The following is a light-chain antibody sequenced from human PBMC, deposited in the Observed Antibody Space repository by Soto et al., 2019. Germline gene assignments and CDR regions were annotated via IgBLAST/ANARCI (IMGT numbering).Light chain of an antibody. CDR1: QTVRSNY. J-gene: IGKJ1*01. Sequence: ENVLTQSPGTLSLSPGERATLSCRASQTVRSNYLAWYQQKTGQTPRLLIYEASSRFTGIPDRFTGSGSGTDFTLTINRLEPEDFAIYFCQQYGSLPRTFGQGSKVEVK. CDR3: QQYGSLPRT. CDR2: EAS. V-gene: IGKV3-20*01.